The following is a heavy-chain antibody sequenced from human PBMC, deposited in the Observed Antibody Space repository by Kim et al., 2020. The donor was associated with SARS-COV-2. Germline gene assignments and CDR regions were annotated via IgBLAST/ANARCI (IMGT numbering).Heavy chain of an antibody. V-gene: IGHV3-53*01. CDR2: IYSGGST. D-gene: IGHD2-15*01. Sequence: GGSLRLSCAASGFTVSSNYMSWVRQAPGKGLEWVSVIYSGGSTYYADSVKGRFTISRDNSKNTLYLQMNILRAEDTAVYYWARENLVVVAAGARRGGFDSWGQGTLVTVSS. CDR1: GFTVSSNY. J-gene: IGHJ4*02. CDR3: ARENLVVVAAGARRGGFDS.